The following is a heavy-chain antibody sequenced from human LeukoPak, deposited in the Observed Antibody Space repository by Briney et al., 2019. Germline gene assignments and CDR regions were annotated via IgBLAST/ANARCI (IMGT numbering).Heavy chain of an antibody. D-gene: IGHD2-2*01. J-gene: IGHJ5*02. CDR3: ARRVYRSSTDWFDP. CDR2: IYPGDSDT. CDR1: GYSFTSYW. V-gene: IGHV5-51*01. Sequence: GESLKISFKGSGYSFTSYWIGWVRQMPGNGLEWMGIIYPGDSDTRYSPSFQGQVTISADKSISTAYLQWSSLKASDTAMYYCARRVYRSSTDWFDPWRQGTLVTVSS.